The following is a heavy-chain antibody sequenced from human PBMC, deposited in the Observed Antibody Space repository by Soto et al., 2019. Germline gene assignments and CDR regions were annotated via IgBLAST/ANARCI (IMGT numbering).Heavy chain of an antibody. CDR2: ISSNGGST. CDR3: ARHPERIAEIGWFDP. V-gene: IGHV3-64*04. D-gene: IGHD6-13*01. CDR1: GFTFSSYA. J-gene: IGHJ5*02. Sequence: GGSLRLSCSASGFTFSSYAMHWVRQAPGKGLEYVSAISSNGGSTYYADSVKGRFTISRDNSKNTLYLQMNSLRAEDTAVYYCARHPERIAEIGWFDPWGQGTLVTVSS.